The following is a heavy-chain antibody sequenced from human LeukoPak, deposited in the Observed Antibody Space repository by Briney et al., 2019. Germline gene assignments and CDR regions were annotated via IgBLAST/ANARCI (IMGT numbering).Heavy chain of an antibody. Sequence: RGESLKISCKDSGYSFTSYWIGWVRQMPGKGLEWMGIIYPGDSDTRYSPSFQGQVTISADKSISTAYLQWSSLKASDTAMYYCARYADSSFSTPNNWFDPWGQGTLVTVSS. V-gene: IGHV5-51*01. CDR3: ARYADSSFSTPNNWFDP. J-gene: IGHJ5*02. CDR2: IYPGDSDT. D-gene: IGHD6-6*01. CDR1: GYSFTSYW.